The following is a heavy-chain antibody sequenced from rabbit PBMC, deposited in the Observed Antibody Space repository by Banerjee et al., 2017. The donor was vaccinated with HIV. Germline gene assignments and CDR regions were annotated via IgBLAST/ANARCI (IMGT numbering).Heavy chain of an antibody. V-gene: IGHV1S47*01. D-gene: IGHD2-1*01. Sequence: QEQLVESGGGLVTLGGSLKLSCKASGIDFTSYGITWVRQAPGKGLEWIAYIYPDAGTTDYASWVNARFTISLDNAQNTVFLQMTSLTAADTATYFCAREHSYADYGDFNLWGPGTLVTVS. J-gene: IGHJ4*01. CDR1: GIDFTSYG. CDR3: AREHSYADYGDFNL. CDR2: IYPDAGTT.